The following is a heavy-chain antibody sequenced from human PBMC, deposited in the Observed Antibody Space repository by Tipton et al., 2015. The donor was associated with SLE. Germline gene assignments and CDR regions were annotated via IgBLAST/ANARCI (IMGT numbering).Heavy chain of an antibody. CDR3: ARAQGVTTGYFDY. J-gene: IGHJ4*02. D-gene: IGHD4-11*01. V-gene: IGHV3-30*04. CDR2: ISYDGSNK. CDR1: GFTVSSYA. Sequence: SLRLSCAASGFTVSSYAMHWVRQAPGKGLEWVAVISYDGSNKYYADSVKGRFTISRDNSKNTLYLQMNSLRAEDTAVYYCARAQGVTTGYFDYWGQGTLVTVSS.